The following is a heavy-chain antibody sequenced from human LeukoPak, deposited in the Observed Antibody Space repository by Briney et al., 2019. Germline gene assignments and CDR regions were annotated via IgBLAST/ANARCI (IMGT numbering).Heavy chain of an antibody. CDR1: SGSISTSNYY. D-gene: IGHD1-26*01. V-gene: IGHV4-39*07. CDR2: IFYSGST. J-gene: IGHJ5*02. Sequence: SETLSLTCIFSSGSISTSNYYWGWVRQPPGKALEWIGNIFYSGSTYYSPSLKSRVTISLDTSRNQFSLKLSSVTAADTAVYYCARVVGKSGSYVRWFDPWGQGTLVTVSS. CDR3: ARVVGKSGSYVRWFDP.